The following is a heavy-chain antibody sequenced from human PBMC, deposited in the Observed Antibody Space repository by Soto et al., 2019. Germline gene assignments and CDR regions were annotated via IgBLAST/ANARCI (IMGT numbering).Heavy chain of an antibody. V-gene: IGHV3-23*01. CDR1: GFTFSSFA. CDR3: AGPGYSSQDY. D-gene: IGHD5-18*01. Sequence: PGGSLSLSCAASGFTFSSFAMSWVRQAPGKGLEWVSAISGSGESTDYADSVKGRFTISRDNSKNTLYLQMNSLRAEDTAVYYCAGPGYSSQDYWGQGALVTVSS. CDR2: ISGSGEST. J-gene: IGHJ4*02.